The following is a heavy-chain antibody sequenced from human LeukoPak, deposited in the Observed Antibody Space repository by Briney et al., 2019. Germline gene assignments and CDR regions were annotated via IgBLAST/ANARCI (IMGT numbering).Heavy chain of an antibody. CDR2: MSGSGDYT. J-gene: IGHJ4*02. V-gene: IGHV3-23*01. CDR1: GFIFRTSA. Sequence: PGGSLRLSCAASGFIFRTSAMNWVRQAPGKGLEWVSAMSGSGDYTYYAESVRGRFTISRDNSKNTLYLQMNSLRAEDTAVYYCGQQQPGKWLAVDSWGQGTLVTVSS. CDR3: GQQQPGKWLAVDS. D-gene: IGHD6-19*01.